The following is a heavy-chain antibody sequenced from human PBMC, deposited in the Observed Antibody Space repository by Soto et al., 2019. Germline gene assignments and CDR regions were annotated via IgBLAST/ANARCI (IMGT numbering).Heavy chain of an antibody. CDR1: GYSFTSYW. Sequence: LGESLKISCKGSGYSFTSYWIGWVRQMPGKGLEWMGIIYPGDSDTRYSPSFQGQVTISADKSISTAYLQWSSLKASDTAMYYCASGPGLGQTPASRYYYDSSGPGAFDIWGQGTMVTVSS. CDR2: IYPGDSDT. J-gene: IGHJ3*02. V-gene: IGHV5-51*01. D-gene: IGHD3-22*01. CDR3: ASGPGLGQTPASRYYYDSSGPGAFDI.